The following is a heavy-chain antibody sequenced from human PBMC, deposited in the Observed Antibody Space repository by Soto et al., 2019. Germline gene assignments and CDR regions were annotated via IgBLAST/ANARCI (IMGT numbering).Heavy chain of an antibody. CDR3: ARDRSPYYAFWSGYPKFDY. J-gene: IGHJ4*02. Sequence: QVQLVESGGGVVQPGRSLRLSCAASGFTFSSYAMHWVRQAPGKGLEWVAVISYDGSNKYYADSVKGRFTISRDNSKNTLYLQMNSLRAEDTAVYYCARDRSPYYAFWSGYPKFDYWGQGTLVTVSS. D-gene: IGHD3-3*01. CDR2: ISYDGSNK. CDR1: GFTFSSYA. V-gene: IGHV3-30-3*01.